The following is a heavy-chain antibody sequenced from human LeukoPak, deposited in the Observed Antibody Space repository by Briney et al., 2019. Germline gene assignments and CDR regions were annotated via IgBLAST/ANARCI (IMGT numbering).Heavy chain of an antibody. CDR1: GVTFTGYY. CDR3: ARGGYSGFDPFDY. V-gene: IGHV1-2*02. CDR2: INPISGVT. Sequence: GASVKVSCKASGVTFTGYYMHWVRQAPGQGLEWMGWINPISGVTNFAQNFLGRVSMSRDTSIRTAYLDMYSLTFDDTAVFYCARGGYSGFDPFDYWGQGTLVTVSS. D-gene: IGHD5-12*01. J-gene: IGHJ4*02.